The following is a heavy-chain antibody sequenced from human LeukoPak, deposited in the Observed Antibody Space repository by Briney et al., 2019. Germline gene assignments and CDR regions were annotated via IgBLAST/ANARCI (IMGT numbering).Heavy chain of an antibody. CDR3: ARAGSGWYQGMWDY. Sequence: PGGSLRLSCAASGFTFSSYSMNWVRQAPGKGLEWVSSISSSSSYIYYADSVKGRFTISRDNAKNSLYLQMNSLRAEDTAVYYCARAGSGWYQGMWDYWGQGTLVTVSS. V-gene: IGHV3-21*01. J-gene: IGHJ4*02. CDR1: GFTFSSYS. D-gene: IGHD6-19*01. CDR2: ISSSSSYI.